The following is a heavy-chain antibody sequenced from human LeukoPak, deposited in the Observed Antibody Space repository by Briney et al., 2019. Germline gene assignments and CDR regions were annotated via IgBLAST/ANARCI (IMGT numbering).Heavy chain of an antibody. CDR1: GFTFSSYE. J-gene: IGHJ4*02. V-gene: IGHV3-48*03. D-gene: IGHD4-23*01. CDR2: ISSSGSTI. Sequence: GGSLRLSCAASGFTFSSYEMHWVRQAPGKGLEWVSYISSSGSTIYYADSVKGRFTISRDNAKNSLYLQMNSLRAEDTAVYYCARDYGGSSPFDYWGQGALVTVSS. CDR3: ARDYGGSSPFDY.